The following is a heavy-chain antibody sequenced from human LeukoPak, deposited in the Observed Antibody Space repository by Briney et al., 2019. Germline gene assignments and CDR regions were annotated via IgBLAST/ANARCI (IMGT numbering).Heavy chain of an antibody. Sequence: GGSLRLSCAASGFTFSSYDMHWVRQATGKGLEWVSAIGTAGDTYYLGSVKGRFTISRENAKNSLYLQMNSLRAEDTAVYYCARGKHDSSGYYQFDYWGQGTLVTVSS. CDR3: ARGKHDSSGYYQFDY. CDR1: GFTFSSYD. CDR2: IGTAGDT. J-gene: IGHJ4*02. D-gene: IGHD3-22*01. V-gene: IGHV3-13*01.